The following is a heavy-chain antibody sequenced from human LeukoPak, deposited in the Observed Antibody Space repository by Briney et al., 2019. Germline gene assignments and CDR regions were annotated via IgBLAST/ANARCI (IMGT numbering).Heavy chain of an antibody. CDR3: GKDLASYFGELLSYPMDV. J-gene: IGHJ6*02. CDR1: GFTFSSYG. V-gene: IGHV3-30*18. CDR2: ISYDGSNK. Sequence: PGGSLRLSCAASGFTFSSYGMHWVRQAPGKGLEWVAVISYDGSNKYYADSVKGRFTISRDNSKNTLYLQMNSLRAEDTAVYYCGKDLASYFGELLSYPMDVWGQGTTVTVSS. D-gene: IGHD3-10*01.